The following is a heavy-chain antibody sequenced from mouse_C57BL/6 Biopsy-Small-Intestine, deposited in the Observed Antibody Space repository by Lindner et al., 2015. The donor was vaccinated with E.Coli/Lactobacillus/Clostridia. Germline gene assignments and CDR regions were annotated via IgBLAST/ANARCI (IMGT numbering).Heavy chain of an antibody. CDR1: GYTFTSYW. D-gene: IGHD2-5*01. V-gene: IGHV1-50*01. CDR3: ARSLYSNYAY. J-gene: IGHJ3*01. CDR2: IDPSDSYT. Sequence: VQLQESGAELVKPGASVKLSCKASGYTFTSYWMQWVKQRPGQGLEWIGEIDPSDSYTNYNQKFKGKATLTVDTSSSTAYMQLSSLTSEDSAVYYCARSLYSNYAYWGQGTLVTVSA.